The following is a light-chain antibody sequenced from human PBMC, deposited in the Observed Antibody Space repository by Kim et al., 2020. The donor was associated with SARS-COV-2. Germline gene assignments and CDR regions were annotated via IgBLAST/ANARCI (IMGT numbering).Light chain of an antibody. CDR1: SSDVGSYHF. Sequence: GHSITISCTGTSSDVGSYHFVSWYQQHPGKAPKLMIYDVTKRPSGVSNRFSGSKSGNTASLTISGLQAEDEADYYCSSFTSSTTLLFGGGTQLTVL. CDR2: DVT. V-gene: IGLV2-14*03. J-gene: IGLJ3*02. CDR3: SSFTSSTTLL.